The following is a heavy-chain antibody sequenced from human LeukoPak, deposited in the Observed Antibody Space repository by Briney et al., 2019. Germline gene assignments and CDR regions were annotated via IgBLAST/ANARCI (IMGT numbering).Heavy chain of an antibody. Sequence: GGSLRLSCAASGFIFSDYEMNWVRHAPGKGVEWVSYISSSGRTIFYGDSVKGRFTISRDSATNSLYLQMDSLRAEDTAVYYCARDGGGRSNGNDAFDIWGQGTMVTVSS. V-gene: IGHV3-48*03. CDR2: ISSSGRTI. CDR1: GFIFSDYE. CDR3: ARDGGGRSNGNDAFDI. D-gene: IGHD3-16*01. J-gene: IGHJ3*02.